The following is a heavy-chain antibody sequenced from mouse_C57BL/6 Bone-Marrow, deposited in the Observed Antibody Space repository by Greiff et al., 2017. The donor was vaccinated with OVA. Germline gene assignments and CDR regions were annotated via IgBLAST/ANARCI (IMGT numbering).Heavy chain of an antibody. Sequence: EVQLQQSGPVLARPGASVKMSCKTSGYTFTSYWMHWVKQRPGQGLEWIGAIYPGNSDTSYNQKFKGKGKLTAVTSASTAYMELSSLTNEDSAVYYCTRCYLFAYWGQGTLVTVSA. CDR3: TRCYLFAY. J-gene: IGHJ3*01. D-gene: IGHD1-1*01. CDR2: IYPGNSDT. CDR1: GYTFTSYW. V-gene: IGHV1-5*01.